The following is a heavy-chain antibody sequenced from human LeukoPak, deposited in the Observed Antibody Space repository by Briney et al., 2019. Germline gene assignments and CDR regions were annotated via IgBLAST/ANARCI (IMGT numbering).Heavy chain of an antibody. D-gene: IGHD1-26*01. CDR3: ARGHSHLVGARRNWVDP. Sequence: GASVKVSCKASGYTFTSYDINWVRQATGQGLEWMGWMNPNSGNTGYAQKFQGRVTMTRNTSISTAYMELSSLRSEDTAVYYCARGHSHLVGARRNWVDPWGQGTLVTVSS. J-gene: IGHJ5*02. CDR2: MNPNSGNT. V-gene: IGHV1-8*01. CDR1: GYTFTSYD.